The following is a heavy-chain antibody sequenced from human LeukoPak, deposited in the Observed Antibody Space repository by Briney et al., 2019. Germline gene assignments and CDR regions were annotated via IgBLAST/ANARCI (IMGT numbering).Heavy chain of an antibody. V-gene: IGHV1-46*01. J-gene: IGHJ6*02. CDR3: ARRIRGMDV. Sequence: ASVKVSCKASGYTFTSYYMRWVRQAPGQGLEWMGIINPSGGSTSYAQKFQGRVNMTRNISISTAYMELSSLRSEDTAVYYCARRIRGMDVWGQGTTVTVSS. CDR1: GYTFTSYY. CDR2: INPSGGST.